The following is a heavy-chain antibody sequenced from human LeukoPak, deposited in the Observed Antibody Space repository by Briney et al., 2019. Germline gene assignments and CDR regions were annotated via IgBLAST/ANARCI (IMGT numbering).Heavy chain of an antibody. J-gene: IGHJ4*02. CDR1: GFTVSRDG. V-gene: IGHV3-48*01. D-gene: IGHD3-22*01. Sequence: GGSLRLSCVASGFTVSRDGMNWVRQAPGKGLEWPSYISSSGGNTYYADSVKGRFTISRDNSKNTVHLQMNSLRAEDTAMYYCARRAGDYSHPYDYWGQGTLVTVSS. CDR2: ISSSGGNT. CDR3: ARRAGDYSHPYDY.